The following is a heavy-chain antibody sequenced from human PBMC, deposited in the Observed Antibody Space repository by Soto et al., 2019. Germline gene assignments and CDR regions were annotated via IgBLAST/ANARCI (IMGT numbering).Heavy chain of an antibody. Sequence: EVQLLESGGGLVQPGGSLRLSCAASGFTFSSYAMSWVRQAPGKGLEWVSAISGSGGSTYYADSVKGRFTISRDKSKNTLYLQMNSLRAEDTAVYYCAKDYYGSGSRPPGDAFDIWGQGTMVTVSS. D-gene: IGHD3-10*01. CDR1: GFTFSSYA. V-gene: IGHV3-23*01. CDR2: ISGSGGST. J-gene: IGHJ3*02. CDR3: AKDYYGSGSRPPGDAFDI.